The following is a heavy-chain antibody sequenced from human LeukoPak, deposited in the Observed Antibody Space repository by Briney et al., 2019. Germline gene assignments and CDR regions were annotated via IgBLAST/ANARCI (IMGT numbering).Heavy chain of an antibody. CDR3: AKDGDYYDSSGSRTRDFDS. J-gene: IGHJ4*02. CDR2: ISSSSSTI. CDR1: GFTFSSYS. V-gene: IGHV3-48*01. D-gene: IGHD3-22*01. Sequence: GGSLRLSCAASGFTFSSYSMNWVRQAPGKGLEWVSYISSSSSTIYYADSVKGRFTISRDNSKKTLYVQMKSLRAEDTAVYYCAKDGDYYDSSGSRTRDFDSWGQGTLVTVSS.